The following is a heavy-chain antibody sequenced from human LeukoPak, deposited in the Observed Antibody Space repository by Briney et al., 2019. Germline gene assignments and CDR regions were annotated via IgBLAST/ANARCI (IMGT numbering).Heavy chain of an antibody. J-gene: IGHJ6*02. V-gene: IGHV5-51*01. CDR1: GYSFTSYW. Sequence: GESLKISCKGSGYSFTSYWIGWVRQMPGKGLEWMGIIYPGDSDTRYSPSFQGQVTTSADKSISTAYLQWSSLKASDTAMYYCARPGYGSAPYYYYGMDVWGQGTTVTVSS. D-gene: IGHD3-10*01. CDR2: IYPGDSDT. CDR3: ARPGYGSAPYYYYGMDV.